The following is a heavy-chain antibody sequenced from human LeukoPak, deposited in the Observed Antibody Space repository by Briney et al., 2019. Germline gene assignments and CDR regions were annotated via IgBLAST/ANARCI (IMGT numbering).Heavy chain of an antibody. CDR3: ARVAAAQRNGMDV. V-gene: IGHV4-39*01. CDR2: IYYSGST. D-gene: IGHD6-13*01. J-gene: IGHJ6*02. Sequence: SETLSLTCTVSGGFISSSSYYWGWIRQPPGKGLEWIGSIYYSGSTYYNPSLKSRVTISVDTSKNQFSLKLSSVTAADTAVYYCARVAAAQRNGMDVWGQGTTVTVSS. CDR1: GGFISSSSYY.